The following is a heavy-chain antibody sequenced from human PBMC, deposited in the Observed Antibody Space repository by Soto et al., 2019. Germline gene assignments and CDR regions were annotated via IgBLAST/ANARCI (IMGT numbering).Heavy chain of an antibody. CDR2: ISSSSSYI. D-gene: IGHD2-21*01. CDR3: ARPLSPGHNYYYGMDV. V-gene: IGHV3-21*01. Sequence: GGSLRLSCAASGFTFSSYSMNWVRQAPGKGLEWVSSISSSSSYIYYADSVKGRFTISRDNAKNSLYLQMNSLRAEDTAVYYCARPLSPGHNYYYGMDVWGHGTTVTVSS. J-gene: IGHJ6*02. CDR1: GFTFSSYS.